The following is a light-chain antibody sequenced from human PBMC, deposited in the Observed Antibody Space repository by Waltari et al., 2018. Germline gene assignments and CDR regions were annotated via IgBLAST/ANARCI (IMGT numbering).Light chain of an antibody. CDR2: GAS. CDR3: QHYVSLPAT. CDR1: QSVSRS. V-gene: IGKV3-20*01. Sequence: EIELTQSPGTLSLSPGERATLSCRASQSVSRSLAWYQQKPGQAPRLLIYGASNRATGIPDRFSGSGSGTDFSLTISRLEPEDFAVYYCQHYVSLPATFGQGTKVEIK. J-gene: IGKJ1*01.